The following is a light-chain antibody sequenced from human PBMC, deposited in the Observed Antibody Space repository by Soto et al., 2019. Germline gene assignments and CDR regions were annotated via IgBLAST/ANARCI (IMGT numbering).Light chain of an antibody. Sequence: DIQITQSPSTLSASVGDRVTITCRASQSISSWLAWYQQKPGKAPKLLIYDASSLESGVPSSFSGSGSGTEFTLTISSLKPDDFATYYCQQYNSYWTFGQGTKVDNK. CDR2: DAS. CDR1: QSISSW. CDR3: QQYNSYWT. J-gene: IGKJ1*01. V-gene: IGKV1-5*01.